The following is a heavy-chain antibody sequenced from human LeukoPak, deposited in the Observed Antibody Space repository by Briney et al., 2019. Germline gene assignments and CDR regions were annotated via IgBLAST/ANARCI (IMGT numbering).Heavy chain of an antibody. V-gene: IGHV4-61*02. Sequence: SQTLSLTCTVSGDSINSGDYYWSWIRQPAVKGLEWIGRISSSGSTNYNPSLKSRVTISVDTSKNQFSLKLSSVTAADTAVYFCARGPYSYDSSGAFDIWGQGTMVTVSS. CDR3: ARGPYSYDSSGAFDI. D-gene: IGHD3-22*01. CDR2: ISSSGST. J-gene: IGHJ3*02. CDR1: GDSINSGDYY.